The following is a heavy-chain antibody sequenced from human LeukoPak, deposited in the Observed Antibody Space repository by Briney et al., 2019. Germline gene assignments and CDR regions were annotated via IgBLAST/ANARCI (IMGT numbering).Heavy chain of an antibody. CDR3: ARGSSLYYSYAMDV. CDR2: VSDSGGST. J-gene: IGHJ6*02. V-gene: IGHV3-23*01. D-gene: IGHD2-2*01. Sequence: PGGSLRLSCAASGFTFSSYAMSWVRQAPGKGLEWVSAVSDSGGSTYYADSVKGRFTISRDNSRNTLYLQMNSLRAEDTALYYCARGSSLYYSYAMDVWGQGTTVTVSS. CDR1: GFTFSSYA.